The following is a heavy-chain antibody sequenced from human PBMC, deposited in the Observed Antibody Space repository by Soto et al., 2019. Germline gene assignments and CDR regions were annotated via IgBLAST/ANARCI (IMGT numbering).Heavy chain of an antibody. V-gene: IGHV3-11*01. D-gene: IGHD6-6*01. CDR1: GFTFSDYY. Sequence: GGSLRLSCAASGFTFSDYYMSWIRQAPGKGLEWVSYISSSGSTIYYADSVKGRFTISRDNAKNSLYLQMNSLRAEDTAVYYCARDIEKQLVRTIRLDYWGQGTLVTVSS. CDR3: ARDIEKQLVRTIRLDY. CDR2: ISSSGSTI. J-gene: IGHJ4*02.